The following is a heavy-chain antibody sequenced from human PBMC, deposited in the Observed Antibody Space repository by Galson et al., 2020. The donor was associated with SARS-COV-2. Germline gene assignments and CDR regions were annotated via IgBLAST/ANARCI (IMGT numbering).Heavy chain of an antibody. D-gene: IGHD3-3*01. CDR3: TRDTKRFFEVQFFDA. CDR1: GYTFKNYG. Sequence: ASVKVSCNASGYTFKNYGLSWVRQAPGQGLEWMGWVSGYNGNINYPQKFQGRVTMTADTTTNIVYMELRSLRSDDTAVYYCTRDTKRFFEVQFFDAWGQGTPVTVSS. J-gene: IGHJ5*02. V-gene: IGHV1-18*01. CDR2: VSGYNGNI.